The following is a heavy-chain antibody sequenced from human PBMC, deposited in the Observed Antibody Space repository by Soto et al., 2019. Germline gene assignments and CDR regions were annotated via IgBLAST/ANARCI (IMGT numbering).Heavy chain of an antibody. D-gene: IGHD2-15*01. J-gene: IGHJ4*02. CDR2: INHSGST. Sequence: QVQLQQWGAGLLKPSETLSLTCAVYGGSFSGYYWSWIRQPPGKGLEWIGEINHSGSTNYNPSLKSRVTISVDTSKNQCSLKLSSVTAADTAVYYCARCPRSGGSCYSWRYWGQGTLVTVSS. CDR1: GGSFSGYY. V-gene: IGHV4-34*01. CDR3: ARCPRSGGSCYSWRY.